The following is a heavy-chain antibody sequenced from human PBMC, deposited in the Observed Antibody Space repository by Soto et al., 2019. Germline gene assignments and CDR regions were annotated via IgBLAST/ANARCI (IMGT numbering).Heavy chain of an antibody. Sequence: QVQLVESGGGAVQPGRSLRLSCAASGFTFSSYGMHWVRQAPGKGLEWVAVIWYDGSNKYYADSVKGRFTISRDNSKNTLYLQMSSLRAEDTAVYYCARDRYSSGWYDLDYWGQGTLVTVSS. V-gene: IGHV3-33*01. CDR2: IWYDGSNK. CDR3: ARDRYSSGWYDLDY. J-gene: IGHJ4*02. D-gene: IGHD6-19*01. CDR1: GFTFSSYG.